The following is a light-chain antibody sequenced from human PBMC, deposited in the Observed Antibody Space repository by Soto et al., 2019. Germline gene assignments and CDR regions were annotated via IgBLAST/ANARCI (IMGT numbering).Light chain of an antibody. CDR2: RSS. V-gene: IGKV3-11*01. CDR1: ETVDDY. J-gene: IGKJ5*01. Sequence: DIVLSQPPVILSLSPSDTATLSCRASETVDDYLAWYQQKPGQAPRLLIYRSSNRATGVPVRFSGSGSGTDFTLTINSLEPEDSAVYYCQQRSNWPPPITFGQGTRLEIK. CDR3: QQRSNWPPPIT.